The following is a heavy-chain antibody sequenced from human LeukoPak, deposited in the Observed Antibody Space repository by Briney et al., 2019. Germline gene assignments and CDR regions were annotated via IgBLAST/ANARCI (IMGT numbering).Heavy chain of an antibody. CDR3: ARAPPFYGESIRLGYYMGV. D-gene: IGHD4-17*01. CDR2: TWYDGSNK. Sequence: GRSLRLSCAASGFTFSSHNMHWVRQAPGKGLEWVTITWYDGSNKYYADSVKGRFTISRDNSKNTLYLQMNSLRVEDTAVYYCARAPPFYGESIRLGYYMGVWGKGTTVIVSS. CDR1: GFTFSSHN. V-gene: IGHV3-33*01. J-gene: IGHJ6*03.